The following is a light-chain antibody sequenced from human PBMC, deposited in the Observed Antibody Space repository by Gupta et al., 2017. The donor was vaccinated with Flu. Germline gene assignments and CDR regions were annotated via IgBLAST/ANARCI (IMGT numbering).Light chain of an antibody. Sequence: IVLTQSPATLYLSTGKRATLLRRPSQTVSDYVAWYQQQPGQPPRLLIDDSSSRATDSPARFSGSGSQTDFTLAIGSLEPEDFAVDYCQQRGCWPPAYTFGPGTRLEIK. J-gene: IGKJ2*01. CDR1: QTVSDY. CDR3: QQRGCWPPAYT. CDR2: DSS. V-gene: IGKV3-11*01.